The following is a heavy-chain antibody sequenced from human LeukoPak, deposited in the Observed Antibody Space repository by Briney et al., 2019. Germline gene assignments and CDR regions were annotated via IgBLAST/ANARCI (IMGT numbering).Heavy chain of an antibody. CDR1: GFTFSSYG. CDR2: ISYDGSNK. CDR3: AKSGYDYDLISS. Sequence: PGGSLRLSCAASGFTFSSYGMHWVRQAPGKGLEWVAVISYDGSNKYYADSVKGRFTISRDNSKNTLYLQMNSLRAEDTAVYYCAKSGYDYDLISSWGQGTLVTDSS. D-gene: IGHD3-16*01. J-gene: IGHJ5*02. V-gene: IGHV3-30*18.